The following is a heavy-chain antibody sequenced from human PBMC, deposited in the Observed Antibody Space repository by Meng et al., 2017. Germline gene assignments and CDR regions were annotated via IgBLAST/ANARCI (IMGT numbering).Heavy chain of an antibody. CDR2: IYSGGST. Sequence: EGQLAGTGGGLIQPGGSLRLSWTASGFSVTTSYMSWVRQAPGKGLEWVSVIYSGGSTYYADSVKGRFSISRDNSKNTLYLQMNSLRAEDTAVYFCARDSSSGWYHNYWGQGTLVTVSS. D-gene: IGHD6-19*01. CDR3: ARDSSSGWYHNY. V-gene: IGHV3-53*02. J-gene: IGHJ4*02. CDR1: GFSVTTSY.